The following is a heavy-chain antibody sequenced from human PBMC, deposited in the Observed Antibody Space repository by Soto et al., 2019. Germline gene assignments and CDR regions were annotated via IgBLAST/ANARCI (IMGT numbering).Heavy chain of an antibody. V-gene: IGHV6-1*01. D-gene: IGHD6-6*01. J-gene: IGHJ6*02. CDR1: GDSVSSNSGA. CDR2: TYYRSKWYN. CDR3: VRQYRDSQYYSGLDV. Sequence: PSQTLSLTCAISGDSVSSNSGAWNWIRQSPSRGLEWLGRTYYRSKWYNDFAVPVKSRITINPDTSKNQFSLQLNSVTPEDTAVYYCVRQYRDSQYYSGLDVWGQGTTVTVSS.